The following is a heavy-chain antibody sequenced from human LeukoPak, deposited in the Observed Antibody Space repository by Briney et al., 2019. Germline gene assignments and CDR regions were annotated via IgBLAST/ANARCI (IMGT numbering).Heavy chain of an antibody. CDR2: ISSSSSTI. CDR1: GFTFSSYS. D-gene: IGHD3-22*01. Sequence: GGSLRLSCAASGFTFSSYSMNWVRQAPGKGLEWVSYISSSSSTIYYADSVKGRFTISRDNAKNSLYLQMNRLRDEDTAVYYCARDFRRYYDSSGYPNPFDYWGQGTLVTVSS. J-gene: IGHJ4*02. CDR3: ARDFRRYYDSSGYPNPFDY. V-gene: IGHV3-48*02.